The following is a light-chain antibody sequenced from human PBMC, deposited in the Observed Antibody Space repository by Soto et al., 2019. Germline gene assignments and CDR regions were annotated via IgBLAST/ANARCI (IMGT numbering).Light chain of an antibody. J-gene: IGKJ1*01. CDR2: KAS. Sequence: DIQMTQSPPTLSASVGDRVTITCRASQTIINWLAWYQQKPGKAPKLLIYKASTLEGEVPSRFSGSGSETEFTLTINSLQPDDSATYYCQQYHTYWWTFGQGTKVDIK. CDR1: QTIINW. CDR3: QQYHTYWWT. V-gene: IGKV1-5*03.